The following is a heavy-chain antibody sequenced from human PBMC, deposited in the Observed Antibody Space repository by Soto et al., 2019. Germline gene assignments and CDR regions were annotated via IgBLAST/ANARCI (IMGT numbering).Heavy chain of an antibody. J-gene: IGHJ5*02. CDR1: GFTFSNYA. V-gene: IGHV3-30-3*01. CDR3: AKVMVKDWFDP. CDR2: ISYDGSNK. Sequence: GGSLRLSCAASGFTFSNYAMHWVRQAPGKGLEWVAVISYDGSNKYYADSVKGRFTISRDNSKNTLYLQMNSLRADDTAVYYCAKVMVKDWFDPWGQGTLVTVSS. D-gene: IGHD5-18*01.